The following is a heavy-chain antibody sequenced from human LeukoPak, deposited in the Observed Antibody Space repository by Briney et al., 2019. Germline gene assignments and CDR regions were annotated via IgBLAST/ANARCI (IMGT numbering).Heavy chain of an antibody. V-gene: IGHV1-18*01. CDR2: ISVYNGNT. Sequence: ASVKVSCKASGYTFTNYGISWVRQAPGQGLEWMGWISVYNGNTNYAQKFQGRVTMTTDTSTSTVYLEVRSLRSDDTAVYHCARDYDYVWGSYRLEPFDYWGQGTLVTVSS. CDR1: GYTFTNYG. J-gene: IGHJ4*02. CDR3: ARDYDYVWGSYRLEPFDY. D-gene: IGHD3-16*02.